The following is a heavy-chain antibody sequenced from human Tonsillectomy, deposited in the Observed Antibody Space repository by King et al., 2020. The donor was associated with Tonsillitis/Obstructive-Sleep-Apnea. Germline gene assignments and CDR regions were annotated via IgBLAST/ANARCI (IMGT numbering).Heavy chain of an antibody. CDR2: INPNSGDT. CDR3: ARYVWYQLPLPLYCMDV. V-gene: IGHV1-2*02. D-gene: IGHD2-2*01. CDR1: GYTFTDYY. J-gene: IGHJ6*02. Sequence: VQLVESGAEVKKPGASVKVSCKASGYTFTDYYMHWVRQAPGQRLEWMGWINPNSGDTKYAQKFQGRITMTRDTSISKANMELSRLRYDETAVYYCARYVWYQLPLPLYCMDVWGQGTTVTVSS.